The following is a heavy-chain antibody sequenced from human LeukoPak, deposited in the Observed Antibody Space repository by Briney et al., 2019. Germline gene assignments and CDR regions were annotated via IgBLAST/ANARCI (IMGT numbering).Heavy chain of an antibody. J-gene: IGHJ4*02. CDR2: IYTSGST. CDR3: ARAEVGYSYGYYFDY. Sequence: SETLSLTWTVAGGSISSYYWSWIRQPAGKGLEWIGRIYTSGSTNYNPSLKSRVTISVDTSKNQFSLKLSSVTAADTAVYYCARAEVGYSYGYYFDYWGQGTLVTVSS. CDR1: GGSISSYY. D-gene: IGHD5-18*01. V-gene: IGHV4-4*07.